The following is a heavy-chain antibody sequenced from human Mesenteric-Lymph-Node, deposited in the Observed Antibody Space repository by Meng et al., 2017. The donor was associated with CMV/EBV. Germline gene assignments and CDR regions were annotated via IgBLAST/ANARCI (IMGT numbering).Heavy chain of an antibody. CDR1: GFTFSAYG. D-gene: IGHD2-8*01. CDR2: IIGSGAST. V-gene: IGHV3-23*01. J-gene: IGHJ4*02. Sequence: GGSLRLSCAASGFTFSAYGMRWVRQAPGKGLEWVSTIIGSGASTYYADSVKGRFTISRDNSKNTLYLQMNSLRAEDTAIYYCAKTGHTNGANFDYWGRGTLVTVSS. CDR3: AKTGHTNGANFDY.